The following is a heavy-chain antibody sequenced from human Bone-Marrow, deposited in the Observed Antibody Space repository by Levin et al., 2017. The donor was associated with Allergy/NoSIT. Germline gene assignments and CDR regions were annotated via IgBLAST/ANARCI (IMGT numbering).Heavy chain of an antibody. CDR1: GFTFDDYA. Sequence: GGSLRLSCAASGFTFDDYAMHWVRQAPGKGLEWVSGISWNSGSRGYADSVKGRFTISRDNAKNSLYLQMNSLRPEDTALYYCARDKRAATPYYLDDWGKGTLVTVSS. CDR2: ISWNSGSR. V-gene: IGHV3-9*01. J-gene: IGHJ4*02. CDR3: ARDKRAATPYYLDD. D-gene: IGHD2-15*01.